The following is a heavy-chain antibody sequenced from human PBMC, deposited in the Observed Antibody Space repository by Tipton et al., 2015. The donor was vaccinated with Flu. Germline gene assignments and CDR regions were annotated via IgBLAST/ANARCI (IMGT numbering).Heavy chain of an antibody. D-gene: IGHD3-10*01. V-gene: IGHV4-61*02. CDR2: IYTTGSV. CDR1: GGFITSGSYY. J-gene: IGHJ4*02. Sequence: TLSLTCSISGGFITSGSYYWSWIRQSAGRGLEWIGRIYTTGSVNYNPSLRGRVTIAGDTSRNHFSLQLTSVTAADTAVYFCARSPSYSGSGIYPYYFDDWCQGTLVTVAS. CDR3: ARSPSYSGSGIYPYYFDD.